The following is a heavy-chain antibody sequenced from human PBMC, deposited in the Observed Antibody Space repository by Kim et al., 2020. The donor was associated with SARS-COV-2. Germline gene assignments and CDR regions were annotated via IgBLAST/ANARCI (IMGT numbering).Heavy chain of an antibody. CDR2: ISGSGGST. D-gene: IGHD5-12*01. CDR3: ANDGRGNSAYGDFDY. V-gene: IGHV3-23*01. CDR1: GFTFSSYG. Sequence: GGSLRLSCAASGFTFSSYGMTWVRQAPGKGLEWVSVISGSGGSTYYADSVKGRFTISRDNSKNTLNLQMNSLRAEDTAVYYCANDGRGNSAYGDFDYWGQGTLVTVSS. J-gene: IGHJ4*02.